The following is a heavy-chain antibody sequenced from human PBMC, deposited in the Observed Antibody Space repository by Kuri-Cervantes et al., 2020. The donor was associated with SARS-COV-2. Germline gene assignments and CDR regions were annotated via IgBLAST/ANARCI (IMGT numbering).Heavy chain of an antibody. D-gene: IGHD3-3*01. CDR2: IKQDGSEK. Sequence: GESLKISCAASRFTFSSYWMSWVRQAPGKGLEWVANIKQDGSEKYYVDSVKGRFTISRDNAKNSLYLQMNSLRAEDTAVYYCARDRKYYDFWSGPNYYMDVWGKGTTVTVSS. V-gene: IGHV3-7*03. CDR1: RFTFSSYW. CDR3: ARDRKYYDFWSGPNYYMDV. J-gene: IGHJ6*03.